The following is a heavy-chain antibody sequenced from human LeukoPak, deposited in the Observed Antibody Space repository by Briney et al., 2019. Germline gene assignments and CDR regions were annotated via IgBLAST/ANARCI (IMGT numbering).Heavy chain of an antibody. J-gene: IGHJ4*02. CDR1: GYTFTGYG. D-gene: IGHD3-22*01. CDR2: ISAYNGNT. CDR3: ASSPKWGYDSSGYHFDY. V-gene: IGHV1-18*01. Sequence: ASVKVSCKASGYTFTGYGISWVRQAPGQGLEWMGWISAYNGNTNYAQKLQGRVTMTTDTSTSTAYMELRSLRSDDTAVYYCASSPKWGYDSSGYHFDYWGQGTLVTVSS.